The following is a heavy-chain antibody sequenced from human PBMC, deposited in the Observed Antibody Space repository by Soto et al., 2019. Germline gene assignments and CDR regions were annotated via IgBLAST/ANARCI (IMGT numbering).Heavy chain of an antibody. V-gene: IGHV3-66*01. Sequence: GGSLRLSCEASGFTVSNLFMTWVRQAPGKGLEWVSVISSDGNTYYADSVKGRFTISRDNSKNTLYLEMNSLRAGDTAVYYCARDTFGGPYVFCHGGQGSLVIVSS. D-gene: IGHD3-3*01. J-gene: IGHJ4*02. CDR3: ARDTFGGPYVFCH. CDR1: GFTVSNLF. CDR2: ISSDGNT.